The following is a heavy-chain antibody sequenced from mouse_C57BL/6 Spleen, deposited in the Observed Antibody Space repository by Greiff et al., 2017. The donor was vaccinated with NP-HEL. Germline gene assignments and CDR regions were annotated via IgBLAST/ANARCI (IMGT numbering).Heavy chain of an antibody. CDR2: IWSGGST. CDR3: ARKGIYDGYWFAY. V-gene: IGHV2-2*01. Sequence: VQGVESGPGLVQPSQSLSITCTVSGFSLTSYGVHWVRQSPGKGLEWLGVIWSGGSTDYNAAFISRLSISKDNSKSQVFFKMNSLQADDTAIYYCARKGIYDGYWFAYWGQGTLVTVSA. D-gene: IGHD2-3*01. CDR1: GFSLTSYG. J-gene: IGHJ3*01.